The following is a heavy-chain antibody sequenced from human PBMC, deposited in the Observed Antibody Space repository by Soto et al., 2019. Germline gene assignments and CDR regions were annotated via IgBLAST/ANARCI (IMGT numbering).Heavy chain of an antibody. V-gene: IGHV3-30-3*01. CDR1: GFTFSSYA. D-gene: IGHD3-16*01. Sequence: QVQLVESGGGVVQPGRSLRLSCAASGFTFSSYAMHWVRQAPGKGLEWVAVISYDGSNKYYADSVKGRFTISRDNSKNQRYLPMNRLRTEDTAGFLSVLGDYVWGSQTWGQGTLVTVSS. J-gene: IGHJ5*02. CDR2: ISYDGSNK. CDR3: VLGDYVWGSQT.